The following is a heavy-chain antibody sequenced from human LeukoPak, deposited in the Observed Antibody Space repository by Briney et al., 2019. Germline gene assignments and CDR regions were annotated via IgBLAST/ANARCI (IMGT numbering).Heavy chain of an antibody. V-gene: IGHV3-66*01. D-gene: IGHD6-19*01. CDR3: AKGAIVAGIRTGYFQR. Sequence: PGGSLRLSCAASGFTVTTTYMSWVRQAPGKGLEWVSGLYSAGSTYYADSVKGRFAVSRDESKNTLYLQMNSLRAEDTAVYYCAKGAIVAGIRTGYFQRWGQGTLVTVSS. CDR1: GFTVTTTY. J-gene: IGHJ1*01. CDR2: LYSAGST.